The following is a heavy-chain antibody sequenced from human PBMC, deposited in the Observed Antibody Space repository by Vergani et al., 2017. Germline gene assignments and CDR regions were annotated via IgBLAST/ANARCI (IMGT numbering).Heavy chain of an antibody. D-gene: IGHD3-3*01. V-gene: IGHV3-73*01. J-gene: IGHJ6*02. Sequence: VQLVESGGGVVQPGRSLRLSCAASGFTFSSYAMSWVRQASGKGLEWVGRIRSKANSYATAYAASVKGRFTISRDDSKNTAYLQMNSLKTEDTAVYYCTRPYYDFWSGYPQSYYYYGMDVWGQGTTVTVSS. CDR2: IRSKANSYAT. CDR1: GFTFSSYA. CDR3: TRPYYDFWSGYPQSYYYYGMDV.